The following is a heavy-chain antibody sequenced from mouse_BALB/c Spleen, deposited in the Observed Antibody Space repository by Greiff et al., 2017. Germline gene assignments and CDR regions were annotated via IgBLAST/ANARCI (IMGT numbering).Heavy chain of an antibody. V-gene: IGHV3-2*02. CDR1: GYSITSDYA. Sequence: EVQGVESGPGLVKPSQSLSLTCTVTGYSITSDYAWNWIRQFPGNKLEWMGYISYSGSTSYNPSLKSRISITRDTSKNQFFLQLNSVTTEDTATYYCARYDYGAMDDWGQGTSVTVSS. J-gene: IGHJ4*01. D-gene: IGHD2-4*01. CDR2: ISYSGST. CDR3: ARYDYGAMDD.